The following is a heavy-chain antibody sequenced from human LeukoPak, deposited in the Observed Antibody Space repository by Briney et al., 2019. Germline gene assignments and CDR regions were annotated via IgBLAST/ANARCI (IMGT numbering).Heavy chain of an antibody. J-gene: IGHJ3*02. CDR1: GFTFSSYD. Sequence: GGSLRLSCAASGFTFSSYDTSWVRQAPGKGLEWVSTISGSADSTNFADSVKGRFTISRDNSKNTLFLQMSSLRAEDTAIYYCAKRGGSESYFRAFDIWGQGTMVTVSS. CDR3: AKRGGSESYFRAFDI. CDR2: ISGSADST. D-gene: IGHD2/OR15-2a*01. V-gene: IGHV3-23*01.